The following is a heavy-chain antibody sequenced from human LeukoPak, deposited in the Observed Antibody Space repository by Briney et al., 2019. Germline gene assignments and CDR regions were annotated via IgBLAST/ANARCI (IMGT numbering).Heavy chain of an antibody. CDR3: ARGGAPYGGNPPRPFDY. V-gene: IGHV3-9*01. Sequence: GGSLRLSCAASGFTFDDYAMHWVRQAPGKGLEWVSGISWNSGSIGYADSVKGRFTISRDNAKNSLYLQMNSLRAEDTALYYCARGGAPYGGNPPRPFDYWGQGTLVTVSS. J-gene: IGHJ4*02. CDR1: GFTFDDYA. D-gene: IGHD4-23*01. CDR2: ISWNSGSI.